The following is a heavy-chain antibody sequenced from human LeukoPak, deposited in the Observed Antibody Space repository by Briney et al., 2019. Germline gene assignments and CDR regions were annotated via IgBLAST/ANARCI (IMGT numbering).Heavy chain of an antibody. D-gene: IGHD6-19*01. CDR3: ARERGRSAVAAPFYYFSAMDV. CDR1: GYTFSSYG. V-gene: IGHV1-18*01. CDR2: IRFNNGNT. J-gene: IGHJ6*02. Sequence: ASRNVSCKAAGYTFSSYGISWVRQAPGQGLEWMGWIRFNNGNTNYAQKLQGRVTMTTDTSTSTAYMELRSMRSDDTAVYYCARERGRSAVAAPFYYFSAMDVWGQGTTVTVSS.